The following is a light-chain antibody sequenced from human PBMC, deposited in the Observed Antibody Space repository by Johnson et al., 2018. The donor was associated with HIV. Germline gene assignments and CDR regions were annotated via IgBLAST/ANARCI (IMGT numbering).Light chain of an antibody. Sequence: QSMLTQPPSVSAAPGQKVTISCSGSSSNIGNNYVSWYQQFPGTAPKLLIYETNKRPSGIPDRFSGSKSGTSAPLAITGLQTGDEADYYCATWDRSLSQGVFGTGTKVTVL. CDR2: ETN. J-gene: IGLJ1*01. V-gene: IGLV1-51*02. CDR1: SSNIGNNY. CDR3: ATWDRSLSQGV.